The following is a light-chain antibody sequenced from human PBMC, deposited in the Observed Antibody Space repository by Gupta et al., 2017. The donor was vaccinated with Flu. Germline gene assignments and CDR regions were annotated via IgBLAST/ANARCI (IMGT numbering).Light chain of an antibody. CDR3: AAWDDSLLRV. Sequence: QSVLTQPPSASGTPGQRVTISCSGSSSNIGSHTVSWYQQLPGTAPKLLIYKNNQRPAGVPDRFSGSKSGTAASLAISGLQAEEEADYYCAAWDDSLLRVFGGGTKVTVL. CDR2: KNN. V-gene: IGLV1-44*01. CDR1: SSNIGSHT. J-gene: IGLJ3*02.